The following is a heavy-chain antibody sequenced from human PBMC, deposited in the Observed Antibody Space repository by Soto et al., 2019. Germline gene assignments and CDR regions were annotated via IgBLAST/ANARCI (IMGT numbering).Heavy chain of an antibody. CDR1: GFTFSSYG. J-gene: IGHJ4*02. V-gene: IGHV3-33*01. D-gene: IGHD6-13*01. Sequence: QVQLVESGGGVVQPGRSLRLSCEASGFTFSSYGMHWVRQAPGKGLEWVAVIWYDGSNKYYADSVKGRFTISRDNSKNTLYLQMSSLRVDDTAVYYCARDPGSTWYPIDYWGQGTLVTVSS. CDR2: IWYDGSNK. CDR3: ARDPGSTWYPIDY.